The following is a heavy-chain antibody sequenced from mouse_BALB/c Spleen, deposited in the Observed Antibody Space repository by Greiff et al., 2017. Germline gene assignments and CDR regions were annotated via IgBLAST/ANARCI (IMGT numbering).Heavy chain of an antibody. Sequence: QVQLQQSGPELVKPGASVKISCKASGYAFSSSWMNWVKQRPGQGLEWIGRIYPGDGDTNYNGKFKGKATLTADKSSSTAYMQLSSLTSVDSAVYFCARSMGLRRGAVSYYYAMDYWGQGTSVTVSS. CDR1: GYAFSSSW. CDR2: IYPGDGDT. D-gene: IGHD2-4*01. CDR3: ARSMGLRRGAVSYYYAMDY. J-gene: IGHJ4*01. V-gene: IGHV1-82*01.